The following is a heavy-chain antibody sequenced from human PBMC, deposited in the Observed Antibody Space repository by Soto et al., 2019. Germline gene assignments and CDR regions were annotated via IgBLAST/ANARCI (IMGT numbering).Heavy chain of an antibody. V-gene: IGHV6-1*01. CDR1: GDSVSSNSAA. CDR2: TYYRSKWYN. CDR3: ARGRGAVSISSGWYVDY. J-gene: IGHJ4*02. Sequence: PSQTLSLTCAISGDSVSSNSAAWNWIRQSPSRGLEWLGRTYYRSKWYNDYAVSVKSRITINPDTSKNQFSLQLNSVTPEDTAVYYCARGRGAVSISSGWYVDYWGQGTLVTVSS. D-gene: IGHD6-19*01.